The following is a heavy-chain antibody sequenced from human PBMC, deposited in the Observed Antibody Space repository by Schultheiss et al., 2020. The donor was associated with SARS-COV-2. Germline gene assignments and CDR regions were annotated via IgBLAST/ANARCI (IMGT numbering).Heavy chain of an antibody. V-gene: IGHV3-23*01. J-gene: IGHJ5*01. Sequence: GGSLRLSCAASGFTFSTYVMNWVRQAPGKGLEWVSAISGSGGSTYYADSVKGRFTISRDNSQNTLYLQMNNLTAEDTAVYYCTKHNWLDFWGQGTLVTVSS. CDR3: TKHNWLDF. CDR1: GFTFSTYV. CDR2: ISGSGGST.